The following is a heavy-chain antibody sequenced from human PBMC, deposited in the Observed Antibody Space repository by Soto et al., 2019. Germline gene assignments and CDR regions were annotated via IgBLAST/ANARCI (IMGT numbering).Heavy chain of an antibody. CDR1: GFTFSNYP. V-gene: IGHV3-48*01. D-gene: IGHD6-13*01. CDR3: AREGLSSNWLNWFDP. Sequence: GGSLRLSCAASGFTFSNYPMNWVRQAPGKGLEWLSYIGGSTGTIFYADSVKGRFTISRDNAKNSLYLQMDSLRAEDTAVYYCAREGLSSNWLNWFDPWGQGTLVTVSS. J-gene: IGHJ5*02. CDR2: IGGSTGTI.